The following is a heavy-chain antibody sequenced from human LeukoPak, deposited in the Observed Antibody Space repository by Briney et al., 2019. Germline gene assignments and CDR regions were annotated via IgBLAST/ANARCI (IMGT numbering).Heavy chain of an antibody. J-gene: IGHJ4*02. CDR2: IGSSNGDT. CDR3: ARDSMNSGSSFDY. V-gene: IGHV3-23*01. Sequence: GGSLRLSCAASGFAFSSYPMTWVRQAPGKGLEWVSTIGSSNGDTHYADSVKGRFTISRDNSKNTLYLQMNSLRAEDTAFYYCARDSMNSGSSFDYWGQGTLVTVSS. CDR1: GFAFSSYP. D-gene: IGHD3-10*01.